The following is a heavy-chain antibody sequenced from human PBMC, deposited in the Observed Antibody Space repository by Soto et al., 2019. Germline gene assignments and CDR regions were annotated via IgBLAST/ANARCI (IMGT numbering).Heavy chain of an antibody. V-gene: IGHV1-24*01. CDR2: FDPEDGET. J-gene: IGHJ6*02. Sequence: ASVKVSCKVSGYTLTELSMHWVRQAPGKGLEWMVGFDPEDGETIYAQKFQGIVTMTEDTSTDTAYMELISLRAEDTGVYSGAGGGGYSSGYYYIDYYYYGMDVWGQGTTVTVSS. D-gene: IGHD3-22*01. CDR1: GYTLTELS. CDR3: AGGGGYSSGYYYIDYYYYGMDV.